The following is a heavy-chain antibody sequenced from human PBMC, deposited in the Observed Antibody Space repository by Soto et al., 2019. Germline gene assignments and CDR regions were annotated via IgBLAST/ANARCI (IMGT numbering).Heavy chain of an antibody. D-gene: IGHD6-6*01. CDR2: INHSGST. CDR1: GGSFSGYY. CDR3: ARVKRPYSSSSAPYNWFDP. J-gene: IGHJ5*02. Sequence: SETLSLTCAVYGGSFSGYYWSWIRQPPGKGLEWIGEINHSGSTNYNPSLKSRVTISVDTSKNQFSLKLSSVTAADTAVYYCARVKRPYSSSSAPYNWFDPWGQGTLVTVSS. V-gene: IGHV4-34*01.